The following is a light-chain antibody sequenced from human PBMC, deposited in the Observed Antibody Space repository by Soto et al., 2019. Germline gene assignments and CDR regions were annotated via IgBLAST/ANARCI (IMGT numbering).Light chain of an antibody. CDR3: GTWDTSRRVFYV. J-gene: IGLJ1*01. CDR2: DNY. Sequence: QSVLTQPPSVSAAPGQNVTISCSGTSSNIGNNYVSWYKHLPGTAPRILIYDNYKRPSGIPDRFSGFKSGTSATLGITGLQTGDEADYYCGTWDTSRRVFYVFGSGTKVTVL. CDR1: SSNIGNNY. V-gene: IGLV1-51*01.